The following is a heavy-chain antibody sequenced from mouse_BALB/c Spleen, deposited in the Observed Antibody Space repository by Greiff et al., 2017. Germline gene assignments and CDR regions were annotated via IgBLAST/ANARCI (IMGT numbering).Heavy chain of an antibody. CDR1: GYTFTDYS. CDR2: ISTYYGDA. Sequence: QVHVKQSGAELVRPGVSVKISCKGSGYTFTDYSMHWVKQSHAKSLEWIGVISTYYGDASYNQKFKGKATMTVDKSSSTAYMELARLTSEDSAIYYCARRGSFYAMDYWGQGTSVTVSS. V-gene: IGHV1S137*01. CDR3: ARRGSFYAMDY. J-gene: IGHJ4*01.